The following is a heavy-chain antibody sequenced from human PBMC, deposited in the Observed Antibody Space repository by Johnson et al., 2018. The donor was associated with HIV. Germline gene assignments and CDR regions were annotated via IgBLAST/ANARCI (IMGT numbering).Heavy chain of an antibody. V-gene: IGHV3-13*01. Sequence: VQLVESGGGLVQPGGSLRLSCAASGFTFSSYDMHWVRQTTGKGLEWVSVIDTAGDTYYAGSVKGRFTISRDNSKNTLYVQMNSLRPEDTAVYFCARSNAFDIWGQGTMVTVSS. J-gene: IGHJ3*02. CDR1: GFTFSSYD. CDR2: IDTAGDT. CDR3: ARSNAFDI.